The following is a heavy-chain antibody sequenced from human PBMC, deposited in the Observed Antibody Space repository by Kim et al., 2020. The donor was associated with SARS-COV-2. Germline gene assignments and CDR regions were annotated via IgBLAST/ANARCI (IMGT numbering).Heavy chain of an antibody. CDR2: ISSSGSTL. CDR3: ARGRIAGAGNFNY. V-gene: IGHV3-11*01. J-gene: IGHJ4*02. Sequence: GGSLRLSCAASGFTFSDYYMNWIRQAPGKGLEWISSISSSGSTLYYADSVKGRFTISRDNAKNSLYLQMNSLRAEDTAVYYCARGRIAGAGNFNYWDQG. CDR1: GFTFSDYY. D-gene: IGHD6-19*01.